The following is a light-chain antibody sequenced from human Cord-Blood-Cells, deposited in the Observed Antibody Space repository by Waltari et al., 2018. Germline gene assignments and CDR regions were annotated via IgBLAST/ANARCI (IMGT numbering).Light chain of an antibody. J-gene: IGKJ4*01. V-gene: IGKV3-15*01. CDR1: QRVSSN. Sequence: EIVMTQSPATLSVSPGERATLSCRASQRVSSNLAWYQQKPGQAPRLLIYGASTRATVCPARSRGSVSGTEFTLTISSRQSEDFAVYYCQQYNNWPLTFGGETKVEIK. CDR2: GAS. CDR3: QQYNNWPLT.